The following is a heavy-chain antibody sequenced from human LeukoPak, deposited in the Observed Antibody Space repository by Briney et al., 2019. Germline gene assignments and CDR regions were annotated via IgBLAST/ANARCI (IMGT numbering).Heavy chain of an antibody. V-gene: IGHV3-21*01. CDR2: ISSSSSYI. Sequence: PGGSLRLSCAASGFTFSSYSMNWVRQAPGKGLEWVSSISSSSSYIYYADSVKGRFTISRDNAKNSLYLQMNSLRAEDTAVYYCARDVRGHGDYHFDYWGQGTLVTVSS. CDR1: GFTFSSYS. CDR3: ARDVRGHGDYHFDY. D-gene: IGHD4-17*01. J-gene: IGHJ4*02.